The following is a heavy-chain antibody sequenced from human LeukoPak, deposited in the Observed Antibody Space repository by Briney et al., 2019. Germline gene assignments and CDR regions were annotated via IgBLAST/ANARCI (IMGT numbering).Heavy chain of an antibody. Sequence: VASVKVSCKACGYTFTGYYMHWVRQAPGQGLEWMGWINPNSGGTNYAQKFQGRVTMTRDTSISAAYMELSRLRSDDTAVYYCARDGIVGATDAFDIWGQGTMVTVSS. CDR1: GYTFTGYY. CDR3: ARDGIVGATDAFDI. D-gene: IGHD1-26*01. V-gene: IGHV1-2*02. CDR2: INPNSGGT. J-gene: IGHJ3*02.